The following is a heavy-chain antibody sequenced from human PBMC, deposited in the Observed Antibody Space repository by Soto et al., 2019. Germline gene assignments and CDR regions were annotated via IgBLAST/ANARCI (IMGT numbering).Heavy chain of an antibody. D-gene: IGHD3-3*01. J-gene: IGHJ6*02. CDR2: INPNSGGT. Sequence: VSCKASGYTFTGYYMHWVRQAPGQGLEWMGWINPNSGGTNYAQKFQGRVTMTRDTSISTAYMELSRLRSDDTAVYYCARDQTIFGVVITEYYYYGMDVWGQGTTVTVSS. V-gene: IGHV1-2*02. CDR3: ARDQTIFGVVITEYYYYGMDV. CDR1: GYTFTGYY.